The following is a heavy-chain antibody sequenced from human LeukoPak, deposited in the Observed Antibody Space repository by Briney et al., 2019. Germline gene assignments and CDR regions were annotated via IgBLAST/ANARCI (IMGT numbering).Heavy chain of an antibody. V-gene: IGHV1-2*02. D-gene: IGHD6-13*01. J-gene: IGHJ4*02. Sequence: ASVKVSFKASGYTFTGYYIHLVRQPPGQELEWVGWINPNSGGTNYAQKFPGRVTMTSDTSISTAYMELSRLRSDDTAVYYCARISSSFPLGSPIDYWGQGTLVTVSS. CDR2: INPNSGGT. CDR3: ARISSSFPLGSPIDY. CDR1: GYTFTGYY.